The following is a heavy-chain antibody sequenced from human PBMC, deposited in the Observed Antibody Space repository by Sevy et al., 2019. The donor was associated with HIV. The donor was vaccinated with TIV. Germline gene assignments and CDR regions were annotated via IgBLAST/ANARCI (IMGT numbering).Heavy chain of an antibody. V-gene: IGHV4-4*07. J-gene: IGHJ4*02. Sequence: SETLSLTCTVSGDSISSYYWSWIRQPAGKGLEWIGRIYTSGRTNYNPSLKRRVTMSVDTSKNQFSLKLRSVTAADTAVYFCTRGERLLWASGFDYWGQGTLVSVSS. CDR1: GDSISSYY. CDR2: IYTSGRT. D-gene: IGHD3-10*01. CDR3: TRGERLLWASGFDY.